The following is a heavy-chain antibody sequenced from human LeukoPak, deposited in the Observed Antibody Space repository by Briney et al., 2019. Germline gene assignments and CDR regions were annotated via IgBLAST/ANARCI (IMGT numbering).Heavy chain of an antibody. CDR2: IYYSGST. D-gene: IGHD3-22*01. V-gene: IGHV4-39*01. CDR3: ARHDSSGYYLYWYFDL. Sequence: SSETLSLTCTVSGGSISSSSYYWGWIRQPPGKGLEWIGSIYYSGSTYYNPSLKSRVTISVDTSKNQFSLKLSSVTAADTAVYYCARHDSSGYYLYWYFDLWGRGTLATVSS. CDR1: GGSISSSSYY. J-gene: IGHJ2*01.